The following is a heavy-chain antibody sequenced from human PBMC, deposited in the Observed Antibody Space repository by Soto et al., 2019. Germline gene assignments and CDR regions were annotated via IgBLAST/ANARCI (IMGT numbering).Heavy chain of an antibody. CDR3: ARGGSKYDSSGYFSHFDY. J-gene: IGHJ4*02. D-gene: IGHD3-22*01. V-gene: IGHV3-48*02. CDR1: GFTFSSYS. CDR2: ISSSSSTI. Sequence: PGGSLRLSCAASGFTFSSYSMNWVRQAPGKGLEWVSYISSSSSTIYYADSVKGRFTISRDNAKNSLYLQMNSLRDGDTAVYYCARGGSKYDSSGYFSHFDYWGQGTLVTVSS.